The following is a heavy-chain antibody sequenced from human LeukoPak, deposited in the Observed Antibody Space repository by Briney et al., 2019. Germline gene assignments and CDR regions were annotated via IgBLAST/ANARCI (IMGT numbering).Heavy chain of an antibody. D-gene: IGHD3-22*01. J-gene: IGHJ3*02. V-gene: IGHV4-59*01. CDR3: ARNTDYYDSSGYYHSDAFDI. CDR1: GGSISSYY. Sequence: SETLSLTCTVPGGSISSYYWSWIRQPPEEGLEWIGYIYYSGSTNYNPSLKSRVTISVDTSKNQFSLKLSSVTAADTAVYYCARNTDYYDSSGYYHSDAFDIWGQGTMVIVSS. CDR2: IYYSGST.